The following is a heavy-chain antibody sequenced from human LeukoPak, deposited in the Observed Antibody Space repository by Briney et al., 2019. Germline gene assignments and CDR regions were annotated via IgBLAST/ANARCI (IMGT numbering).Heavy chain of an antibody. V-gene: IGHV1-46*01. CDR3: ARAPHSRGAFDI. CDR2: INPSGGST. Sequence: ALVKVSCKASGYTFTSYYMHWVRQAPGQGLEWMGIINPSGGSTSYAQKFQGRVTMTRDMSTSTVYMELSSLRSEDTAVYYCARAPHSRGAFDIWGQGTLVTVSS. J-gene: IGHJ4*02. D-gene: IGHD1-26*01. CDR1: GYTFTSYY.